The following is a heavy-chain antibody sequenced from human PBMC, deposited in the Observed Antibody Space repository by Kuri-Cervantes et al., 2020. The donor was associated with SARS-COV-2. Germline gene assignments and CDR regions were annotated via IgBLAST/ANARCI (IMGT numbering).Heavy chain of an antibody. CDR2: IGLSDISI. Sequence: GGSLRLSCVASGFTFSRYVINWVRQAPGKGLEWVSYIGLSDISIKYTDSVKGRFSISRDNAKNSVYLQMNSLRVEDTALYYCARDRGANGWFDYWGPGTLVTVSS. J-gene: IGHJ4*02. CDR3: ARDRGANGWFDY. CDR1: GFTFSRYV. V-gene: IGHV3-48*03. D-gene: IGHD6-19*01.